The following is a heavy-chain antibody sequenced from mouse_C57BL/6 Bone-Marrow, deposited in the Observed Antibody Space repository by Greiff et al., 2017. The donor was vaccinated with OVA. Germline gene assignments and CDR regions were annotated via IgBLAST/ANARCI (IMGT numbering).Heavy chain of an antibody. CDR2: ISNGGGST. CDR3: ARRSTMVTTEFAY. Sequence: DVKLVESGGGLVQPGGSLKLSCAASGFTFSDYYMYWVRQTPEKRLEWVAYISNGGGSTYYPDTVKGRFTISRDNAKNTLYLQMSRLKSEDTAMYYCARRSTMVTTEFAYWGQGTLVTVSA. J-gene: IGHJ3*01. D-gene: IGHD2-2*01. V-gene: IGHV5-12*01. CDR1: GFTFSDYY.